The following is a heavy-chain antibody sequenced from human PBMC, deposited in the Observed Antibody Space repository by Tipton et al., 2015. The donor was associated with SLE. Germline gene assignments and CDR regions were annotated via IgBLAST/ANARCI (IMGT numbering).Heavy chain of an antibody. Sequence: TLSLTCIVSGASISIHYWNWIRQSPGKGLEWIGYIYNSGGTNYNPSLQSRVSISADTSKNQFSLKMSSVTAADTAVYYCARAAYSGSSVDYWGQGTLVTVSS. J-gene: IGHJ4*02. CDR2: IYNSGGT. V-gene: IGHV4-59*11. CDR3: ARAAYSGSSVDY. D-gene: IGHD1-26*01. CDR1: GASISIHY.